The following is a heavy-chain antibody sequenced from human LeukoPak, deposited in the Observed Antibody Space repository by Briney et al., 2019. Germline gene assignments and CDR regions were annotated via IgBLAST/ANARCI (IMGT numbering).Heavy chain of an antibody. CDR3: ARDGDEYSYGYGDAFDI. D-gene: IGHD5-18*01. J-gene: IGHJ3*02. V-gene: IGHV3-48*01. CDR1: GFTSSSYS. Sequence: GSLRLSCAASGFTSSSYSMDWVRQAPGKGVEWVSYITGGSYTIYHAQSVRGRFAISRDNAKNSLYLQMNSLRVEDTAVYYCARDGDEYSYGYGDAFDIWGQGTMVTVSS. CDR2: ITGGSYTI.